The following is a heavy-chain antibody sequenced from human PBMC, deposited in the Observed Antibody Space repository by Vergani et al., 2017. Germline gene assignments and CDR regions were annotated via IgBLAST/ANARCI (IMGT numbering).Heavy chain of an antibody. D-gene: IGHD3-10*01. Sequence: EGQLVESGGDWVQRGGSLRLSCAASGFISSSYWMSWFRQAPGKGLEWVANVNQDGSEKYYVDSVRGRFTISRDNAKNSIYLQMNSLGAEDTAVYFCVRVPLIRRGSGNYGINNYHGMDVWGQGTTVIVSS. J-gene: IGHJ6*02. V-gene: IGHV3-7*01. CDR2: VNQDGSEK. CDR3: VRVPLIRRGSGNYGINNYHGMDV. CDR1: GFISSSYW.